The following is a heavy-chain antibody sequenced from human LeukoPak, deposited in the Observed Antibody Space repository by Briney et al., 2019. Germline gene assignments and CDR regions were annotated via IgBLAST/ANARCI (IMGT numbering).Heavy chain of an antibody. CDR2: INSDGSST. V-gene: IGHV3-74*01. Sequence: PGGSLRLSCAASGFTFSRYYMHWVRQAPGKGLVWVSRINSDGSSTTYADSVKGRFTISRDNAKNSLYLQMNSLRAEDTALYYCARAKVPYDSSGYTFDYWGQGTLVTVSS. J-gene: IGHJ4*02. CDR3: ARAKVPYDSSGYTFDY. D-gene: IGHD3-22*01. CDR1: GFTFSRYY.